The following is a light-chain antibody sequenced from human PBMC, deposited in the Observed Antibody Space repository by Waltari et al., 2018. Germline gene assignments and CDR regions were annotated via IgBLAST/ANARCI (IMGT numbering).Light chain of an antibody. CDR3: QVWDTSIDLSV. V-gene: IGLV3-21*04. CDR1: NFSDNN. Sequence: SYVLTQAPSVSVASGATARINSGGNNFSDNNVLWYQQKPGQAPVLVIFYDSDRPSGIPERFSGSNSGNTATLTISRAEAGDEADYYCQVWDTSIDLSVFGTGTKVTVL. J-gene: IGLJ1*01. CDR2: YDS.